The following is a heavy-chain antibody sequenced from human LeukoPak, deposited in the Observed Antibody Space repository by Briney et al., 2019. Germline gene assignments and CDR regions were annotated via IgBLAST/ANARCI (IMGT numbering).Heavy chain of an antibody. CDR3: ARGLTRYYYGMDV. CDR2: IYHSGST. CDR1: GYSISSGYY. Sequence: SETLSLTCAVSGYSISSGYYWGWIRQPPGKGLEWIGSIYHSGSTYYNPPLKSRVTISVDTSKNQFSLKLSSVTAADTAVYYCARGLTRYYYGMDVWGKGTTVTVSS. D-gene: IGHD3-9*01. V-gene: IGHV4-38-2*01. J-gene: IGHJ6*04.